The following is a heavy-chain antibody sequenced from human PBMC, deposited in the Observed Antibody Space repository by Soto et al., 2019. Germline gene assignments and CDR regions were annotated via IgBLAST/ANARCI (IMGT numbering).Heavy chain of an antibody. Sequence: GESLKISCQGSGYSFTSYWIAWVRQMPGKGLEWMGIIHPGDSDTRYSPSFQGQVTISADKSISTAYLQWSSLKASDTAMYYCARRIAASGTWWFDPWGQGTLVTVSS. CDR1: GYSFTSYW. CDR2: IHPGDSDT. CDR3: ARRIAASGTWWFDP. J-gene: IGHJ5*02. D-gene: IGHD6-13*01. V-gene: IGHV5-51*01.